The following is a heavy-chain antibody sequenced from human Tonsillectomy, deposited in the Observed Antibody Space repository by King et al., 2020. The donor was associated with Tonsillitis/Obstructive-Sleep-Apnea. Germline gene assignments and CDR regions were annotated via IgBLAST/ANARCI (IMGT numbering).Heavy chain of an antibody. CDR3: ARVRPYDYGVSGCWYFDL. Sequence: VQLQESGPGLVKPSETLSLTCTVSGGSISSYYWSWIRQPPGKGLEWIGYIYYSGSTNYNPSLKSRVTISVDPSKKQFSLKLGSVTAADTAVYYCARVRPYDYGVSGCWYFDLWGRGTLVTVSS. V-gene: IGHV4-59*01. D-gene: IGHD4-17*01. CDR1: GGSISSYY. J-gene: IGHJ2*01. CDR2: IYYSGST.